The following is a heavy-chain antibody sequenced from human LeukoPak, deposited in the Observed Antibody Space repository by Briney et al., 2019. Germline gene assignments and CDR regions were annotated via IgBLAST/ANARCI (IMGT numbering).Heavy chain of an antibody. V-gene: IGHV1-69*04. CDR2: IIPILDLT. CDR1: RGTFNHFG. CDR3: ARDSGRPPTSFDY. J-gene: IGHJ4*02. D-gene: IGHD1-1*01. Sequence: ASVKVSCKASRGTFNHFGINWVRQAPGHGLEWMGRIIPILDLTKYAPKIQDRVTITADKSTSTAYMELNSLRSEDTAVYFCARDSGRPPTSFDYWGQGTLVTVSS.